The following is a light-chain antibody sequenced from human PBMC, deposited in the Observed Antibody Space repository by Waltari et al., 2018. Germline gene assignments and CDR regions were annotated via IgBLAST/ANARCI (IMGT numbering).Light chain of an antibody. CDR3: QSYDTSLRVV. CDR1: GSNIGAGYD. V-gene: IGLV1-40*01. J-gene: IGLJ3*02. Sequence: QSVLTQPPSVSGAPGQRVTISCTGIGSNIGAGYDVHWYQQLPRAAPKLLIYGSTSRPLGVPDRFFGSTSGTSASLAITGLQAEDEADYYCQSYDTSLRVVFGGGTKLTVL. CDR2: GST.